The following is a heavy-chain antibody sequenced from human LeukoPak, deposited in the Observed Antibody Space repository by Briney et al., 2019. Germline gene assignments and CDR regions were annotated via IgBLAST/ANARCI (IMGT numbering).Heavy chain of an antibody. CDR1: GYTFTSYY. CDR3: ARRLSSDYADY. V-gene: IGHV1-46*01. D-gene: IGHD3-22*01. J-gene: IGHJ4*02. CDR2: INPSSGST. Sequence: GASVTVSFKASGYTFTSYYIHWVRQAPGQGRAWMGIINPSSGSTTYSQKFQGRVTMTRDTSTSTVYIDLSSLRSEDTAVYYCARRLSSDYADYWGQGTLVTVSS.